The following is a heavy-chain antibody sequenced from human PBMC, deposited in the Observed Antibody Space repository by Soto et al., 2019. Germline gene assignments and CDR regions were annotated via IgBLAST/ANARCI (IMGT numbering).Heavy chain of an antibody. J-gene: IGHJ5*02. CDR3: ARHSPSIAARPGWFDP. CDR1: GGSISSSSYY. CDR2: IYYSGST. D-gene: IGHD6-6*01. V-gene: IGHV4-39*01. Sequence: PSETLSLTCTVSGGSISSSSYYWGWIRQPPGKGLEWIGSIYYSGSTYYNPSLKSRVTISVDTSKNQFSLKLSSMTAADTAVYYGARHSPSIAARPGWFDPWGQATLVTVSS.